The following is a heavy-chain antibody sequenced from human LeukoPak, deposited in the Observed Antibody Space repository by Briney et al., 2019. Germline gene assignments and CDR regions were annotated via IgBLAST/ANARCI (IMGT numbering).Heavy chain of an antibody. CDR3: ARVRGVMAYYYYYMDV. V-gene: IGHV1-8*02. CDR2: MNPNSGNT. J-gene: IGHJ6*03. D-gene: IGHD3-10*01. Sequence: ASVKVSCKASGYTFTSYGINWVRQATGQGLEWMGWMNPNSGNTGYAQKFQGRVTMTRDTSISTAYMELSRLRSDDTAVYYCARVRGVMAYYYYYMDVWGKGTTVTVSS. CDR1: GYTFTSYG.